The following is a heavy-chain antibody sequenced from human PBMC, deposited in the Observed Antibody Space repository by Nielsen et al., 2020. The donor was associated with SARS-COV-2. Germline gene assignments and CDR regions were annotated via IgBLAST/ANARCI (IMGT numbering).Heavy chain of an antibody. Sequence: GESLKISCAASGFTLTSYAMNWVRQVPGKGLEWISTLSGSRGRPYYADSVKGRFTISRDNSKNPLFLQMDSLSGEDTAIYYCAKDRIGGSYRPTFDSWGQGILVTVSS. CDR1: GFTLTSYA. D-gene: IGHD3-16*02. CDR3: AKDRIGGSYRPTFDS. J-gene: IGHJ4*02. V-gene: IGHV3-23*01. CDR2: LSGSRGRP.